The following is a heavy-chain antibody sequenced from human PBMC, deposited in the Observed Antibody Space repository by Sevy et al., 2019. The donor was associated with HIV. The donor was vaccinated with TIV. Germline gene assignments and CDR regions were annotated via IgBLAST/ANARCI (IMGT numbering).Heavy chain of an antibody. Sequence: SEILSLTCSVSGVSISNGGNYWAWVRQHPGKGLEWIGSIFYSGATFYNPSLEGRLSISVDTSENLLSLRLSSVTAADTAVYFCARIFRAPYYYNTGGYYRNWGQGTQVTVSS. J-gene: IGHJ4*02. D-gene: IGHD3-22*01. CDR2: IFYSGAT. CDR1: GVSISNGGNY. CDR3: ARIFRAPYYYNTGGYYRN. V-gene: IGHV4-31*03.